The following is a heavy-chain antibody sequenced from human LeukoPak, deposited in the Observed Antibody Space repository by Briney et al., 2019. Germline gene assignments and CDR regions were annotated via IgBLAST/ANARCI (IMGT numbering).Heavy chain of an antibody. CDR1: GYTFTSYG. Sequence: GASVKVSCKASGYTFTSYGISWVRQAPGHGLEWMGWISAYNGNTNYAQKLQGRVTMTTDTSTSTAYMELRSLRSDDTAVYYCARVFSSSWYLEAIDYWGQGTLVTVSS. J-gene: IGHJ4*02. CDR3: ARVFSSSWYLEAIDY. D-gene: IGHD6-13*01. V-gene: IGHV1-18*01. CDR2: ISAYNGNT.